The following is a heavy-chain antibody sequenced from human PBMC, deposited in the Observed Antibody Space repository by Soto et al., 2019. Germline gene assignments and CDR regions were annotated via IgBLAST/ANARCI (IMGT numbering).Heavy chain of an antibody. J-gene: IGHJ1*01. CDR3: ARGNNWFLF. CDR1: GGSINNAF. CDR2: IYSTGYV. V-gene: IGHV4-4*08. D-gene: IGHD3-10*01. Sequence: AETLSLTCLVSGGSINNAFWNWIRHTPGRGLQWVGYIYSTGYVAYNPSLEARATIYMDKSRNQVSLRLTSVTSEDTDTYDGARGNNWFLFWSQGTPVTVSS.